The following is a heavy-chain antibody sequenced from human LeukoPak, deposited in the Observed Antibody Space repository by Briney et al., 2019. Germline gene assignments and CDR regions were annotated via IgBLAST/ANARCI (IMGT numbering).Heavy chain of an antibody. CDR2: INPSGGST. Sequence: GASVKVSCKASGYTFTSYYMYWVRQAPGQGLERMGIINPSGGSTSYAQKFQGRVTMTRDTSTSTVYMELSSLRSEDTAVYYCASNNQWRGFDPWGQGTLVAVSS. CDR3: ASNNQWRGFDP. CDR1: GYTFTSYY. D-gene: IGHD6-19*01. V-gene: IGHV1-46*01. J-gene: IGHJ5*02.